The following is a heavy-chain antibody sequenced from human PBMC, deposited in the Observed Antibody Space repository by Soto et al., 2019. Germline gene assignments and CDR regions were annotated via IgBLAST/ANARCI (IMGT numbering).Heavy chain of an antibody. D-gene: IGHD3-3*01. CDR3: ATRITVFGLLIPPFDP. J-gene: IGHJ5*02. CDR1: GGSVNGYY. V-gene: IGHV4-34*01. Sequence: SETLSLTCAVYGGSVNGYYWNWIRQPPGKGLEWIGEINHTGGTHYNPSLKSRDTMSVDTSKNQFSLRLSSVTAADTAIYYCATRITVFGLLIPPFDPWGQGTLVTVSS. CDR2: INHTGGT.